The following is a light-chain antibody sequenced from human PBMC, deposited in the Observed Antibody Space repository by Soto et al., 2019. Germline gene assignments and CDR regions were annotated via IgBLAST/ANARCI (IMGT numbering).Light chain of an antibody. V-gene: IGKV1-33*01. CDR3: QQYESLPLT. J-gene: IGKJ5*01. CDR1: QDINKN. CDR2: DAS. Sequence: QVPQSPSSLSASLGDSVTITCQASQDINKNLIWYQQKPGKAPKLLIYDASDLETGVASRFSGSGSGTGFTFTISSLQPEDFATYYCQQYESLPLTFGQGARLEIK.